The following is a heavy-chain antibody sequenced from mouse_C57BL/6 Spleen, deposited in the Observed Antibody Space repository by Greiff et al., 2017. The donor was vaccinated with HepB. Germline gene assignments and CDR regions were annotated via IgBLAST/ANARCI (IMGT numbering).Heavy chain of an antibody. Sequence: VKLQESGPGLVAPSQTLSITCTVSGFSLTSYAISWVRQPPGKGLEWLGVIWTGGGTNYNSALISRMSISTDNSKSPVFLKMNSLQTEDTAMYYCGRTTVGRYYYAVGYGGQGASGT. V-gene: IGHV2-9-1*01. D-gene: IGHD1-1*01. CDR1: GFSLTSYA. CDR2: IWTGGGT. J-gene: IGHJ4*01. CDR3: GRTTVGRYYYAVGY.